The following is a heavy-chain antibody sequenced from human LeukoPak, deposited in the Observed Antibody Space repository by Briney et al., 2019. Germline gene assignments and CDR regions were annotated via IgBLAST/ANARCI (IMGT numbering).Heavy chain of an antibody. CDR2: ITYDGSNK. CDR3: ARASGARYAFDI. D-gene: IGHD1-26*01. V-gene: IGHV3-30*04. CDR1: GFTFSSYA. J-gene: IGHJ3*02. Sequence: GGSLRLSCAASGFTFSSYAMHWVRQAPGKGLEWVAVITYDGSNKYYADSVKGRFTISRDNSKNKLYLQMNSLRAEDTAVYYCARASGARYAFDIWRQGTMVTVSS.